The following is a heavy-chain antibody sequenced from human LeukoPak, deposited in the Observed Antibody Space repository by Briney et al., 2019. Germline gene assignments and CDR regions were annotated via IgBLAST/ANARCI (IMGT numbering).Heavy chain of an antibody. D-gene: IGHD1-1*01. CDR1: GGSFSGYY. Sequence: SETLSLTCAVYGGSFSGYYWSWIRQPPGKGLEWIGYIDYSGSTNYNPSFSSRATISVDTSKNQFSLRLSSVTAADTAVYYCARLNGGVWGKGTTVTVSS. CDR2: IDYSGST. V-gene: IGHV4-59*01. CDR3: ARLNGGV. J-gene: IGHJ6*04.